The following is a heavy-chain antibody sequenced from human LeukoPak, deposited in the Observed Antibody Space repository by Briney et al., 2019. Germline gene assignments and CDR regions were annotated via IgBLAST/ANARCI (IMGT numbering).Heavy chain of an antibody. V-gene: IGHV4-39*01. D-gene: IGHD2-15*01. CDR3: ARRSEFDNTHYHYFDY. J-gene: IGHJ4*02. CDR1: GGSIDSRSYY. CDR2: IYHSGST. Sequence: SETLSLTCTVSGGSIDSRSYYWDWIRQAPAKGLEWIGTIYHSGSTEYNPSLKSRVAIFVDTSKNQFSLILHSVAAADTAVYYCARRSEFDNTHYHYFDYWGQGALVTVSS.